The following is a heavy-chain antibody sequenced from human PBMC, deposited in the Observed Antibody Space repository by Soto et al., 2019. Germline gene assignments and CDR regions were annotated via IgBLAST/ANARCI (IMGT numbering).Heavy chain of an antibody. CDR3: TTSLERYQLLFDL. CDR2: VKSKTDGGTS. V-gene: IGHV3-15*01. J-gene: IGHJ2*01. CDR1: GFTFTNAW. Sequence: VQLVESGGNLVKPGESLRLSCAASGFTFTNAWMSWVRQAPGKGLEWVGRVKSKTDGGTSDYAAPVKGRFSISRDDSKNTLYLQMNSLETADTAVYFCTTSLERYQLLFDLWGRGTLVTVSS. D-gene: IGHD2-2*01.